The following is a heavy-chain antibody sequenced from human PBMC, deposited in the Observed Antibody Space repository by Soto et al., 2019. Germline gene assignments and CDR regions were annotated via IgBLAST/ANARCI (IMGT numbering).Heavy chain of an antibody. CDR1: GGSISSGDYY. V-gene: IGHV4-30-4*01. Sequence: SETLSLNCTVSGGSISSGDYYWSWIRQPPGKGLEWIGYIYYSGSTYYNPSLKSRVTISVDTSKNQFSLKLSSVTAADTAVYYCARDYDFWSGYYRPYYGMDVWGQGTTVTV. CDR3: ARDYDFWSGYYRPYYGMDV. J-gene: IGHJ6*02. CDR2: IYYSGST. D-gene: IGHD3-3*01.